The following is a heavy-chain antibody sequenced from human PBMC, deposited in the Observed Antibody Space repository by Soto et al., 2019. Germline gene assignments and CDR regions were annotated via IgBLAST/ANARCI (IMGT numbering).Heavy chain of an antibody. CDR2: IYYSGST. V-gene: IGHV4-39*01. CDR3: AAGIWFDP. CDR1: GGSISSRGYY. J-gene: IGHJ5*02. Sequence: QLQLQESGPGLVKPSETLSLTCTVSGGSISSRGYYWGWIRQPPGKGLGWIGTIYYSGSTYYKPSXTSRFIRPLVVSRYQFSRKLSSLTAAVTVVYYCAAGIWFDPWSQGPRVPVSS.